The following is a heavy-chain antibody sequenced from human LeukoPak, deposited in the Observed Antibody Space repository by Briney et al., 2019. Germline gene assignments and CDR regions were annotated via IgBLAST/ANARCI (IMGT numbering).Heavy chain of an antibody. Sequence: SETLSLTCTVSGGSISSYYWSWLRQPPGKGLEWIGYIYYSGGTNYKSSLKSRVTISVDTSKNQFSLKLRSVTAADTAVYYCARTTEGGYSYGYFYYYYMDVWGKGTTVTVSS. V-gene: IGHV4-59*01. CDR1: GGSISSYY. J-gene: IGHJ6*03. CDR3: ARTTEGGYSYGYFYYYYMDV. CDR2: IYYSGGT. D-gene: IGHD5-18*01.